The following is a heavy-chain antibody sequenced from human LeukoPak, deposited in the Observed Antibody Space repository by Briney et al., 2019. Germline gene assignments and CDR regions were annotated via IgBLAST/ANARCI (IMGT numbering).Heavy chain of an antibody. J-gene: IGHJ3*02. CDR2: TYYRSKWYN. CDR1: GDSVSSNSAA. Sequence: SQTLSLTCAISGDSVSSNSAAWNWIRQSPSRGLEWLGRTYYRSKWYNDYAVSVKSRITINPDTSKNQFSLQLNSVTPEDTAVYYCATNTLLTYCSGGSCYSQTFDIWGQGTMVTVSS. CDR3: ATNTLLTYCSGGSCYSQTFDI. D-gene: IGHD2-15*01. V-gene: IGHV6-1*01.